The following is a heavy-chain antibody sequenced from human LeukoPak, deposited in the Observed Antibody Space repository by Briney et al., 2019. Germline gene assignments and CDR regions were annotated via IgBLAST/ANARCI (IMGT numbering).Heavy chain of an antibody. CDR3: ARTGPGYYDSSGYYSL. CDR1: GGSISSSSYY. J-gene: IGHJ3*01. D-gene: IGHD3-22*01. CDR2: IYYSGST. V-gene: IGHV4-39*01. Sequence: SSETLSLTCTVSGGSISSSSYYWGWIRQPPGKGLEWIGSIYYSGSTYYNPSLKSRVTISVDTSKNQFSLKLSSVTAADTAVYYCARTGPGYYDSSGYYSLWGQGTMVTVSS.